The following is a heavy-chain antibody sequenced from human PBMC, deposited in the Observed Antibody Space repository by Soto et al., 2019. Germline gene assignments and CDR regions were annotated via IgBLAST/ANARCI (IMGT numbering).Heavy chain of an antibody. CDR2: IKQDGNEK. J-gene: IGHJ4*01. CDR3: AIGHWLGN. V-gene: IGHV3-7*01. Sequence: LRLSFAASGFTFSDYLMTWVRQAPGKGLEWVATIKQDGNEKYYVDSVKGRFTISRDNAKNSLYLQMNGLRAEDTAVYYCAIGHWLGNWGHGTLVTVSS. CDR1: GFTFSDYL. D-gene: IGHD6-19*01.